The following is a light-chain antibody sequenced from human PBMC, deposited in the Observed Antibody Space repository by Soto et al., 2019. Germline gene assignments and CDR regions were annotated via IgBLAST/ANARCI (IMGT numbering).Light chain of an antibody. J-gene: IGKJ4*01. Sequence: EIVLTQSPATLSLSPGERATLSCRASQSVTSHLAWYQHKPGQDPRLLMYDASDRATGIPARFSGSGSGTDLTLTISSLEPEDFAVYYCLHRSDWPPGLTFGGGTKVEIK. CDR1: QSVTSH. CDR3: LHRSDWPPGLT. V-gene: IGKV3-11*01. CDR2: DAS.